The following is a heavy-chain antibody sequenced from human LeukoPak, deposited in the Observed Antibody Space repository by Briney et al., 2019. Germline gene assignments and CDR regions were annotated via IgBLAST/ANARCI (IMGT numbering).Heavy chain of an antibody. CDR2: INHSGST. V-gene: IGHV4-34*01. CDR3: AREGHDYVWGSYRYGGNDY. Sequence: SETLSLTCAVYGGSFSGYYWSWIRQPPGKGLEWIGEINHSGSTNYNPSLKSRVTISVDTSKNQFSLKLSSVTAADTAVYYCAREGHDYVWGSYRYGGNDYWGQGTLVTVSS. J-gene: IGHJ4*02. D-gene: IGHD3-16*02. CDR1: GGSFSGYY.